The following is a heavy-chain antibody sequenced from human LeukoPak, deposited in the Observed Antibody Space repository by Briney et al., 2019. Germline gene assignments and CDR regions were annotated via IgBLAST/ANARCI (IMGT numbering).Heavy chain of an antibody. CDR1: GFTFSTYA. D-gene: IGHD6-13*01. Sequence: GGSLRLSCAASGFTFSTYAMSRVRQAPGKGLEWVSTISGNGGTTYYADSVKGRFTISRDNSKNTLYLQMNSLRVEDTAVYYCAKPPPDSSSWLFDYWGQGTLVTVSS. CDR3: AKPPPDSSSWLFDY. CDR2: ISGNGGTT. J-gene: IGHJ4*02. V-gene: IGHV3-23*01.